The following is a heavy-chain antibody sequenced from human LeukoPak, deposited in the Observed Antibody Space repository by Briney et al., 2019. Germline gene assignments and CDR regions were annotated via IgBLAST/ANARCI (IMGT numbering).Heavy chain of an antibody. Sequence: SVNASCTPSVGTSTTYSITWVRQAPGQGPEWMGGIIPIFGPPNNAQQFQGRVSITADDSTSTACMELSRLRSDDTATYYCTRGGVSGWFDHWGQGTLVTVSS. CDR1: VGTSTTYS. J-gene: IGHJ5*02. CDR3: TRGGVSGWFDH. CDR2: IIPIFGPP. D-gene: IGHD2-8*01. V-gene: IGHV1-69*13.